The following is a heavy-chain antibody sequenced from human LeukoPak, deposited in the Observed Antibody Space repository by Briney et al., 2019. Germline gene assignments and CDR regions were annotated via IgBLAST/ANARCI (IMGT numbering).Heavy chain of an antibody. J-gene: IGHJ3*02. Sequence: SETLSLTCAVYGGSFSGYYWSWIRQSPEKGLEGIGEINHSGSTNSNPSLKSRVTISVDTSKNLFSLKLSSVTAADTAVYYCARGSRLTGAFDIWGQGTMVTVSS. CDR1: GGSFSGYY. CDR3: ARGSRLTGAFDI. V-gene: IGHV4-34*01. D-gene: IGHD3-9*01. CDR2: INHSGST.